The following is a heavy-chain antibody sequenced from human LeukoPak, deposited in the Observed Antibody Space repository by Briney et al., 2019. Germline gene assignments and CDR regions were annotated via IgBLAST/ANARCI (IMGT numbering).Heavy chain of an antibody. Sequence: SETLSLTCTVSGGSISSGGYYWSWIRQPPGKGLEWIGYIYYSGSTNYNPSLKSRVTISVDTSKNQFSLKLSSVTAADTAVYYCARHGSGYYYLPGFDYWGQGTLVTVSS. D-gene: IGHD3-22*01. J-gene: IGHJ4*02. CDR1: GGSISSGGYY. V-gene: IGHV4-61*08. CDR3: ARHGSGYYYLPGFDY. CDR2: IYYSGST.